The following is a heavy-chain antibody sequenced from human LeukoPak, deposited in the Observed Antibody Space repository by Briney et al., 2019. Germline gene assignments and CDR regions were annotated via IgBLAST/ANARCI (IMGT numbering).Heavy chain of an antibody. CDR3: ARDGGGVVVPAAPGNWFDP. J-gene: IGHJ5*02. V-gene: IGHV4-59*01. D-gene: IGHD2-2*01. CDR1: GGSISSYY. Sequence: PSETLSLTCTVSGGSISSYYWSWIRQPPGKGLEWIGYIYYSGSTNYTPSLKSRVTISVDTSKNQFSLKLSSVTAADTAVYYCARDGGGVVVPAAPGNWFDPWGQGTLDTVSS. CDR2: IYYSGST.